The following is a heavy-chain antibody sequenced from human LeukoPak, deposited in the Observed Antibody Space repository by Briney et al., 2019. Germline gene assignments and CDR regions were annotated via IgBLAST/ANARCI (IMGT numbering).Heavy chain of an antibody. Sequence: PSETLSLTCTVSGGSISSSSYYWGWIRQPPGKGLEWIGSIYYSGSTYYNPSLKSRVTISVDTSKNQFSLKLSSVTAADTAVYYCARAAGAYYGSGRGYYYYMDVWGKGTTVTVSS. J-gene: IGHJ6*03. CDR3: ARAAGAYYGSGRGYYYYMDV. D-gene: IGHD3-10*01. CDR1: GGSISSSSYY. V-gene: IGHV4-39*07. CDR2: IYYSGST.